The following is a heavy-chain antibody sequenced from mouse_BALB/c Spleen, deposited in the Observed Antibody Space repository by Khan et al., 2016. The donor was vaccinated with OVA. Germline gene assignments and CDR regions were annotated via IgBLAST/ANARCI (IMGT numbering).Heavy chain of an antibody. Sequence: EVQLVESGGGLVEPGGSLKLSCAASGFTFSSFVMSWVRQTPEQRLEWVATISSAATYTYYPDSVKGRFTISRDNVKNTLYLQMNSLRSDYTAIYDCTNGNYGWFAYWGQGTLVTVST. CDR2: ISSAATYT. V-gene: IGHV5-9-3*01. J-gene: IGHJ3*01. D-gene: IGHD2-1*01. CDR1: GFTFSSFV. CDR3: TNGNYGWFAY.